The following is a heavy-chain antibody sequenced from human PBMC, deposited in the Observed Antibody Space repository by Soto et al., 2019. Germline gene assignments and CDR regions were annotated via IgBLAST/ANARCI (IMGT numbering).Heavy chain of an antibody. D-gene: IGHD1-7*01. Sequence: GASVKVSCKAPRDTFTSYYINWVRQAPGQGLEWMGVINPPGGSTAYAQKFKGRVTLTRDTSASTVYMEVTSLTAADTAVYYCASRDPGTSVDYWGQGTLVTVSS. J-gene: IGHJ4*02. CDR2: INPPGGST. CDR3: ASRDPGTSVDY. V-gene: IGHV1-46*01. CDR1: RDTFTSYY.